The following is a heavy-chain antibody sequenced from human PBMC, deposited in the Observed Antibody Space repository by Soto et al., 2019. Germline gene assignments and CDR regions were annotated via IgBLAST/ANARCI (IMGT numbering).Heavy chain of an antibody. V-gene: IGHV1-69*08. D-gene: IGHD4-17*01. CDR2: IIPILGIA. J-gene: IGHJ3*02. CDR3: ARDHSPNTVTRGLSAFDI. CDR1: GGTFSSYT. Sequence: QVQLVQSGAEVQKPGSSVKVSCKASGGTFSSYTISWVRQAPGQGLEWMGRIIPILGIANYAQKFQGRVTITADKSTSTAYMELSSLRSEDTAVYYCARDHSPNTVTRGLSAFDIWGQGTMVTVSS.